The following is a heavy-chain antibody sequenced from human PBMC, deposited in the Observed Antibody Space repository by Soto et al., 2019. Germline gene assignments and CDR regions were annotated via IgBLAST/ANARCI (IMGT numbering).Heavy chain of an antibody. CDR1: GYTFTGYY. D-gene: IGHD3-10*01. CDR2: INPNSGGT. Sequence: QVQLVQSGAEVKKPGASVKVSCKASGYTFTGYYMHWVRQAPGQGLEGRGWINPNSGGTNYAQKFQGWVTMTRDTSISTAYMELSRLRSDDTAVYYCARDPSLLWFGELLYIFDYWGQGTLVTVSS. CDR3: ARDPSLLWFGELLYIFDY. V-gene: IGHV1-2*04. J-gene: IGHJ4*02.